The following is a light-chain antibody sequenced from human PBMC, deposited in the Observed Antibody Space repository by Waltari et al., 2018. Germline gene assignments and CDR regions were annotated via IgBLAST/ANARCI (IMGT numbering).Light chain of an antibody. CDR2: GKN. J-gene: IGLJ3*02. CDR1: SLRSYY. V-gene: IGLV3-19*01. Sequence: SSELTQDPAVSVALGQTVRSTCQGDSLRSYYASWYQQKPGQAPVLVIYGKNNRPSGIPDRFSGSSSGNTASLTITGAQAEDEADYYCNSRDSSGNLNWVFGGGTKLTVL. CDR3: NSRDSSGNLNWV.